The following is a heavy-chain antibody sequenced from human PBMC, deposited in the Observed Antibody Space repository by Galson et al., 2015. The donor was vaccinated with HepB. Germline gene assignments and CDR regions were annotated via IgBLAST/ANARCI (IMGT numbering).Heavy chain of an antibody. Sequence: SLRLSCAASGFTFSSYSMNWVRQAPGKGLEWVSSISSSSYIYYADSVKGRFTISRDNAKNSLYLQMNSLRAEDTAVYYCARGGYFPKFGYCSGGSCLFDYWGQGTLVTVSS. D-gene: IGHD2-15*01. J-gene: IGHJ4*02. V-gene: IGHV3-21*01. CDR2: ISSSSYI. CDR3: ARGGYFPKFGYCSGGSCLFDY. CDR1: GFTFSSYS.